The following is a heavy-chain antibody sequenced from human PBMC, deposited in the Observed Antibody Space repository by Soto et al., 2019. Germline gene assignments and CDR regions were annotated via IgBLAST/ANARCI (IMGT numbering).Heavy chain of an antibody. V-gene: IGHV4-34*01. J-gene: IGHJ4*02. CDR1: GGSFSGYY. Sequence: PSETLSLTCAVYGGSFSGYYWSWIRQPPGKGLEWIGEINHSGSTNYNPSLKSRVTISVDTSKNQFSLKLSSVTAADTAVYYCARGQPYYDYVWGSYRYTLFDYWGQGTLVTVS. CDR2: INHSGST. CDR3: ARGQPYYDYVWGSYRYTLFDY. D-gene: IGHD3-16*02.